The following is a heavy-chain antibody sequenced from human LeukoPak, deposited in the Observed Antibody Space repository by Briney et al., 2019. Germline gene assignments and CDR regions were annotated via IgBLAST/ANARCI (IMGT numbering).Heavy chain of an antibody. D-gene: IGHD1-7*01. CDR3: ARSITGTTLDY. Sequence: SETLSLTCTVSGDSISSYYWSWIRQPPGKGLEWIGYIYYSGSTNYNPSLKSRVTISVDTSKNQFSLKLSSVTAADTAVYYCARSITGTTLDYWGQGTLVTVSS. CDR1: GDSISSYY. CDR2: IYYSGST. V-gene: IGHV4-59*08. J-gene: IGHJ4*02.